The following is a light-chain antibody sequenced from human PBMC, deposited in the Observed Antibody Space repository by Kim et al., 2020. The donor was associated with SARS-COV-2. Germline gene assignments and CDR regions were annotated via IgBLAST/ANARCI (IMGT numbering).Light chain of an antibody. Sequence: SVTISCTGTSSDMGAYKYVSWYQQHPGKAPKLMIYEVNRRPSGVPDRFSGSKSGNTASLTVSGLQAEDEADYYCTSYAGSNNLDVFGTGTKVTVL. CDR3: TSYAGSNNLDV. CDR1: SSDMGAYKY. V-gene: IGLV2-8*01. CDR2: EVN. J-gene: IGLJ1*01.